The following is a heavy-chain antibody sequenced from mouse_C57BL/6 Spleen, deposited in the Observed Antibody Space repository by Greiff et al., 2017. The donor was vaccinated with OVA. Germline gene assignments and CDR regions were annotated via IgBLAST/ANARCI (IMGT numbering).Heavy chain of an antibody. CDR3: ARYEYDGDYYAMDY. CDR2: ISYDGSN. CDR1: GYSITSGYY. Sequence: VQLQQSGPGLVKPSQSLSLTCSVTGYSITSGYYWNWIRQFPGNQLEWMGYISYDGSNNYNPSLKNRITITLDTSKNQIFVKLNSVTTEDTATYDCARYEYDGDYYAMDYWGQGTSVTVSS. D-gene: IGHD2-4*01. V-gene: IGHV3-6*01. J-gene: IGHJ4*01.